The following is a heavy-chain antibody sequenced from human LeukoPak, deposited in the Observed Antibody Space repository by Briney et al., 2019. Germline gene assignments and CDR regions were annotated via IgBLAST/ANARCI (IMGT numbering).Heavy chain of an antibody. CDR2: LSGSGTSA. D-gene: IGHD1-26*01. V-gene: IGHV3-23*01. J-gene: IGHJ1*01. Sequence: PGGSLRLSCAASGFTFSTYAMNWVRQAPGKGLEWVSSLSGSGTSAFYADSVKGRFTISKDNSKNTVYLQMNRLRAEDTAVYYCAKSGAPRDYFHHWGQGTLVTVSS. CDR1: GFTFSTYA. CDR3: AKSGAPRDYFHH.